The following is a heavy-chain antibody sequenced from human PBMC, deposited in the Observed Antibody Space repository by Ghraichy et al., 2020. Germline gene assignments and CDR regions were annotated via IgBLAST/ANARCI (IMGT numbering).Heavy chain of an antibody. J-gene: IGHJ4*02. D-gene: IGHD2-15*01. CDR3: ARDVGYCADC. Sequence: GGSLRLSCAASGFSFSSYWMTWVRQAPGKGLEWVANINQDVTDKNYVDSVKGRFTISRDNAKNSLYLQMNSLRAEDTAVYYCARDVGYCADCWGQGTLVTVSS. CDR1: GFSFSSYW. CDR2: INQDVTDK. V-gene: IGHV3-7*01.